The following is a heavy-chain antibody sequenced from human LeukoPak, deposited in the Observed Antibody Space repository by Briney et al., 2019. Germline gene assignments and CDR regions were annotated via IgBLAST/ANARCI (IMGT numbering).Heavy chain of an antibody. CDR3: AREGQQLVQAFDY. Sequence: PGGSLRLSCAASGFTFSSYWMSWVRQALGKGLEWVANIKQDGSEKYYVDSVKGRFTISRDNAKNSLYLQMNSLRAEDTAVYYCAREGQQLVQAFDYWGQGTLVTVSS. J-gene: IGHJ4*02. CDR1: GFTFSSYW. D-gene: IGHD6-13*01. CDR2: IKQDGSEK. V-gene: IGHV3-7*01.